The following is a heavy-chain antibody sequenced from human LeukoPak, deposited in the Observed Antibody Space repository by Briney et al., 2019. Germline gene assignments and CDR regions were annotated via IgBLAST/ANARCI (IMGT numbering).Heavy chain of an antibody. CDR3: ARGRRGATDYYYYYMDV. V-gene: IGHV1-18*01. J-gene: IGHJ6*03. Sequence: GASVKLSCKVSGYTFNHYGISWMRQAPGQGLEWMGRISPHNGNTDYAQKSQGRVTMTTDTSSTTAYMALRGLISDDTAVYYCARGRRGATDYYYYYMDVWGKGTTVTVSS. CDR1: GYTFNHYG. D-gene: IGHD1-26*01. CDR2: ISPHNGNT.